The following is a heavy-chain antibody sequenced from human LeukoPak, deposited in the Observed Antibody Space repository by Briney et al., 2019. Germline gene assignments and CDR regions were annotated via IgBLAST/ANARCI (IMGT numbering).Heavy chain of an antibody. CDR2: INPNSGGT. D-gene: IGHD6-13*01. V-gene: IGHV1-2*02. CDR1: GYTFTGYY. CDR3: AREYSSSWYTVYGMDV. Sequence: ASVKVSCKASGYTFTGYYMHWVRQAPGQGLEWMGWINPNSGGTNYAQKFQGRVTMTRDTSISTAYMELSRLRSDDTAVYYCAREYSSSWYTVYGMDVWGQGTTVTVSS. J-gene: IGHJ6*02.